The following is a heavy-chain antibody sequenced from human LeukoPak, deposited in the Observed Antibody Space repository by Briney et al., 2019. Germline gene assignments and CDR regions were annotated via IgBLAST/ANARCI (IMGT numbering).Heavy chain of an antibody. CDR1: GFTFSSHL. CDR3: AKGGYSYGYFDY. Sequence: GGSLRLSCAASGFTFSSHLMHWVRQAPGKGLVWVSRISSDGTYTNYADSVRGRFTISRDNSENTLYLQMNSLRAEDSAVYYCAKGGYSYGYFDYWGQGILVTVSS. CDR2: ISSDGTYT. D-gene: IGHD5-18*01. V-gene: IGHV3-74*01. J-gene: IGHJ4*02.